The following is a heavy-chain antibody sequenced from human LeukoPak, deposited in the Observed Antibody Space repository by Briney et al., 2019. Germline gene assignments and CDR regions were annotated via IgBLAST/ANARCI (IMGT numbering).Heavy chain of an antibody. J-gene: IGHJ4*02. CDR3: TTVTMVRGIN. Sequence: GGSLRLSCAASGFTFSSYARSWVRQAPGKGPEWVGRIKSKGDGGTTDYAAPVEGRFTISRDDSKNMLYLQMNSLTTEDTAVYYCTTVTMVRGINWGQGTLVTVS. V-gene: IGHV3-15*01. CDR1: GFTFSSYA. D-gene: IGHD3-10*01. CDR2: IKSKGDGGTT.